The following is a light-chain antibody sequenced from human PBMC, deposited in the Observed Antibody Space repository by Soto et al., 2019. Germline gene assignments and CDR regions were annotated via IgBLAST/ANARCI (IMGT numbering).Light chain of an antibody. J-gene: IGKJ5*01. CDR1: QSVSSSY. CDR3: QQYGSSIT. CDR2: GAS. Sequence: IVMTQSPATLSVSPGERAILSCRASQSVSSSYLAWYQQKPGQAPRLLIYGASSRATGIPDRFSGSGSGTDFTLTISRLEPEDFAVYYCQQYGSSITFDQGTRLEIK. V-gene: IGKV3-20*01.